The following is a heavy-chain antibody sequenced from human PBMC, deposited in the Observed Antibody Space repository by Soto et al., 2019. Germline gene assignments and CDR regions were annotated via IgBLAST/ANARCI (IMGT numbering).Heavy chain of an antibody. J-gene: IGHJ6*02. Sequence: QVQLVQSGAEVKKPGSSVRVSCKASGGTLSNYGISWVRQAPGQELEWMGGIIPVFGTANYAQKFQGRVTITADESKSTVYMDVTSLRSEDTAVYYCSRGDATKIVVTTYYAMDVWGQGTTVSVSS. D-gene: IGHD4-17*01. CDR2: IIPVFGTA. V-gene: IGHV1-69*12. CDR3: SRGDATKIVVTTYYAMDV. CDR1: GGTLSNYG.